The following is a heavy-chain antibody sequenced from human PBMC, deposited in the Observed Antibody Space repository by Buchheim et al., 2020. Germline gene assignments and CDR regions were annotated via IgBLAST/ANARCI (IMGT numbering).Heavy chain of an antibody. Sequence: EVQLVQSGGGLVQPGGSLSLSCAASGFTFSTYVMTWVRQAPGMGLEWVSTIGGSGEYTFYADSVQGRFTVSRDNFRDTLYLQVSSLRSDDTAVYYCARDSSITIFDGMDVWGQGTT. V-gene: IGHV3-23*04. CDR1: GFTFSTYV. D-gene: IGHD3-3*01. J-gene: IGHJ6*02. CDR2: IGGSGEYT. CDR3: ARDSSITIFDGMDV.